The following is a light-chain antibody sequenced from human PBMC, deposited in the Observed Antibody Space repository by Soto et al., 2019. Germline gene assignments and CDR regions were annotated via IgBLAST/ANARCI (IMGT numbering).Light chain of an antibody. CDR3: QHYNNWPPWT. V-gene: IGKV3-15*01. J-gene: IGKJ1*01. Sequence: DIVMTQSPATLSVSPGERATLSCRASQSVSSNLAWYQQEPGQAPRLLIYGASTRATGIPARFSGSGSGTDFTLTISSLQSEDFAVYYCQHYNNWPPWTFGQGTKVDI. CDR1: QSVSSN. CDR2: GAS.